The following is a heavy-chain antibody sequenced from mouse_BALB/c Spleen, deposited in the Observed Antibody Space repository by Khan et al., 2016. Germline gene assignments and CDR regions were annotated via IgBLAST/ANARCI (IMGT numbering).Heavy chain of an antibody. CDR2: ISYDGSN. CDR3: AITMVVADY. CDR1: GYSITSGYY. J-gene: IGHJ2*01. V-gene: IGHV3-6*02. D-gene: IGHD1-1*01. Sequence: EVQLQESGPGLVKPSQSLSLTCSVTGYSITSGYYWNWIRQFPGNKLEWMGYISYDGSNNYNPSLKNRISITRDTSKNQFFLKLNSVTTEDTATYYCAITMVVADYWGQGTTLTVSS.